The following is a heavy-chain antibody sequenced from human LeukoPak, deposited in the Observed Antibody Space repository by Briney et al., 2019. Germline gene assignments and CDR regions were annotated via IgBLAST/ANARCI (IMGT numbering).Heavy chain of an antibody. V-gene: IGHV4-59*08. J-gene: IGHJ4*02. Sequence: SETLSLTCTVSGGSISSYYWSWIRQPPGRGLEWIGYIYYSGSTNYNPSLKSRVTISVDTSKNQFSLKLSSVTAADTAVYYCASLSVTHRRFDYWGQGTLVTVSS. CDR3: ASLSVTHRRFDY. D-gene: IGHD4-17*01. CDR2: IYYSGST. CDR1: GGSISSYY.